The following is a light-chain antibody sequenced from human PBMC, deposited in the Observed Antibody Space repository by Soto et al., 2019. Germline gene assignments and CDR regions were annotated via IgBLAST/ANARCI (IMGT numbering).Light chain of an antibody. Sequence: EFVLTQSPATLSLSPGDRATLSCRASQSVSGYLAWYQYKPGQAPRLLIYDASNRVTGIPARFSGSGFGTDFTLTISGLEPEDFAVYYCQQRSDWPTFGPGTRVDLK. V-gene: IGKV3-11*01. CDR1: QSVSGY. CDR3: QQRSDWPT. J-gene: IGKJ3*01. CDR2: DAS.